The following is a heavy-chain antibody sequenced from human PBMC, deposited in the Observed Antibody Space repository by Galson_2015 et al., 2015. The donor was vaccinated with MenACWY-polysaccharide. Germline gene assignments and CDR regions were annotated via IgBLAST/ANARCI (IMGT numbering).Heavy chain of an antibody. J-gene: IGHJ4*02. CDR1: GFTFSDYY. CDR2: TSSRGSTV. V-gene: IGHV3-11*01. Sequence: SLRLSCAASGFTFSDYYVTWFRQAPGKGLEWVSDTSSRGSTVYYADSVKGRFTISRDNAKNSLYLQMNGLRADDTAVYYCARDKTGSLYYFDYWGQGTLVTVSS. CDR3: ARDKTGSLYYFDY. D-gene: IGHD3-10*01.